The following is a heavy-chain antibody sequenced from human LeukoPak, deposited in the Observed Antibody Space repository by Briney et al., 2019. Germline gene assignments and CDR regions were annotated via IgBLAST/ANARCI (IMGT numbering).Heavy chain of an antibody. CDR2: ITWDGGST. J-gene: IGHJ4*02. CDR1: GFTFSNYW. CDR3: AKGKNTGSYLSHVDY. D-gene: IGHD3-10*01. V-gene: IGHV3-43*01. Sequence: GGSLRLSCAASGFTFSNYWMSWVRQAPGKGLEWVSLITWDGGSTYYADSVKGRFTISRDNSKNSLYLQMNSLRTEDTALYYCAKGKNTGSYLSHVDYWGQGTLVTVSS.